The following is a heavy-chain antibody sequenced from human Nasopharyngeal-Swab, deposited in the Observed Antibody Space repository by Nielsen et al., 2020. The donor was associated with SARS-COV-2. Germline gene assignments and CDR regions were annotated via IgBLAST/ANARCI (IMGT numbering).Heavy chain of an antibody. J-gene: IGHJ4*02. CDR1: GFTFDDYA. D-gene: IGHD1-14*01. CDR2: ISWNSGSI. CDR3: AKIASRTSNYFDY. V-gene: IGHV3-9*01. Sequence: SLKISCAASGFTFDDYAMHWVRQAPGKGLEWVSGISWNSGSIGYADSVKGRFTISRDNAKNSLYLQMNSLRAEDTTLYYCAKIASRTSNYFDYRGQGTLVTVSS.